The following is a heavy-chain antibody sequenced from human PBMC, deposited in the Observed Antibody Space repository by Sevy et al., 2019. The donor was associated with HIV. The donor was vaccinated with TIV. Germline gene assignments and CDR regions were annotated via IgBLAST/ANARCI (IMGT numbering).Heavy chain of an antibody. CDR2: INPNGGGT. D-gene: IGHD3-10*01. Sequence: ASVKVSCKASGYYFIGYYVHWVRQAPGQGLEWMGWINPNGGGTNIGQKFHGRVTMSRDTSITTAYMELTRLRSNDTGVYFCARSVYGSGTYLNDYWGQGTLVTVSS. CDR3: ARSVYGSGTYLNDY. J-gene: IGHJ4*02. CDR1: GYYFIGYY. V-gene: IGHV1-2*02.